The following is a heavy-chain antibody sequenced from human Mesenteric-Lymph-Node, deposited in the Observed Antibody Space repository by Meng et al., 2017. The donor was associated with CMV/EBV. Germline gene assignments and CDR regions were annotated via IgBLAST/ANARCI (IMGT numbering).Heavy chain of an antibody. V-gene: IGHV3-48*03. Sequence: GESLKISCAASAFTFSSFEMNWVRQAPGRGLEWVSYISPSGGTIHYADSVKGRFTISRDNAKNSLYLQMNSLRAEDTAVYYCATGLMSAFEIWGQGTMVTVSS. J-gene: IGHJ3*02. CDR1: AFTFSSFE. CDR2: ISPSGGTI. D-gene: IGHD2-8*01. CDR3: ATGLMSAFEI.